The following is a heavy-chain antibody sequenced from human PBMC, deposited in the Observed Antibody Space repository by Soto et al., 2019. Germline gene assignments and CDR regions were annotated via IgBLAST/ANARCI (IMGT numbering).Heavy chain of an antibody. Sequence: EVQLVESGGALVQPGGSLRLSCAASGFTFSSYWMHWVRQAPGKGLVWVSRINGDGSTTTYADSVKRRFIISRDNAKNMLYLQMNSLTAEDTAVYYCARPRYDGSGTPFDHWGQGTLVTVSS. J-gene: IGHJ4*02. CDR3: ARPRYDGSGTPFDH. D-gene: IGHD3-22*01. CDR2: INGDGSTT. CDR1: GFTFSSYW. V-gene: IGHV3-74*01.